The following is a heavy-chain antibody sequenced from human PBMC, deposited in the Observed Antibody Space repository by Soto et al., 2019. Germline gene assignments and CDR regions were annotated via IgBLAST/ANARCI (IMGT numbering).Heavy chain of an antibody. V-gene: IGHV3-23*01. D-gene: IGHD6-13*01. Sequence: GGSLRLSWAASGLTFSSYAMSWVRQAPGKGLEWVSAISGSGGSTYYADSVKGRLTISRDNSKNTLYLQMNSLRAEDTAVYYCEKNGAAGIGWDYYYYYGMDVWGQGTTVPVSS. CDR2: ISGSGGST. CDR3: EKNGAAGIGWDYYYYYGMDV. CDR1: GLTFSSYA. J-gene: IGHJ6*02.